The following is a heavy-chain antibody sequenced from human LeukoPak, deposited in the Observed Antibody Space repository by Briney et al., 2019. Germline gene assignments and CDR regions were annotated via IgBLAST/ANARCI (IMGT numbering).Heavy chain of an antibody. CDR1: GFTFSSYS. V-gene: IGHV3-66*01. CDR2: IRSDGTT. J-gene: IGHJ6*02. Sequence: GGSLRLSCAASGFTFSSYSMSWVRQAPGKGLEWVSVIRSDGTTDYADSVKGRFDVSRDNFKNTLYLQMNSLRAEDTAVYYCARDHGVQLRLGVDGMDVWGQGTTVTVSS. D-gene: IGHD1-1*01. CDR3: ARDHGVQLRLGVDGMDV.